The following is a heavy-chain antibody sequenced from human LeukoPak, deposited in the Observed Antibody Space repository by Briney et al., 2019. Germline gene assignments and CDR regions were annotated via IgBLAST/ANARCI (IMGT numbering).Heavy chain of an antibody. CDR1: GGSISSSSYY. CDR3: ARVPVLGYCSGGSCYAHYYYYMDV. Sequence: SETLSLTCTVSGGSISSSSYYWGWIRQPPGTGLEWIGSIYYSGSTYYNPSLKSRVTISVDTSKNQFSLKLSSVTAADTAVYYCARVPVLGYCSGGSCYAHYYYYMDVWGKGTTVTVSS. V-gene: IGHV4-39*07. CDR2: IYYSGST. J-gene: IGHJ6*03. D-gene: IGHD2-15*01.